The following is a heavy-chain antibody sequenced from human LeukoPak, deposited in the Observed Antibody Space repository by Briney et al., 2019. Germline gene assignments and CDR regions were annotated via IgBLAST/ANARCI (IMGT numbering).Heavy chain of an antibody. CDR3: TRRKGGDSGYYFDY. CDR2: IRSKGYGGTT. CDR1: GFTFGDYA. D-gene: IGHD2-21*02. V-gene: IGHV3-49*04. J-gene: IGHJ4*02. Sequence: PGGSLRLSCTASGFTFGDYAMSWVRQAPGKGLEWVGFIRSKGYGGTTEYAASAKGRFTISRDDSKSIAYLQMNSLKTEDTAVYYCTRRKGGDSGYYFDYWGQGTLVTVSS.